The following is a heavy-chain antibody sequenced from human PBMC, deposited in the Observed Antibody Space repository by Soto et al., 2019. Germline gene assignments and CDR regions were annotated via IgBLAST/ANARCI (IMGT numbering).Heavy chain of an antibody. D-gene: IGHD3-3*01. V-gene: IGHV3-30*01. CDR2: ISFDSSEI. Sequence: PGGSLRLSCVGSGFTFSNNAMHWVRQAPGKGLEWVTLISFDSSEIHYADSVKGRFTISRDNPRNTLFLHVNSPRADDTAVYYCAIARVADSSLDHWGQGTLVTVSS. J-gene: IGHJ4*02. CDR1: GFTFSNNA. CDR3: AIARVADSSLDH.